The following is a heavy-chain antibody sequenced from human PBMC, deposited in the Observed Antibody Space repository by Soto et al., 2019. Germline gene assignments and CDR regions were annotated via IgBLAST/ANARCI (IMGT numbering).Heavy chain of an antibody. J-gene: IGHJ6*02. Sequence: QLQLQESGPGLVKPSETLSLTCTVSGGSISSSSYYWGWIRQPPGKGLEWIGSIYYSGSTYYNPSHKSRVTISVDTSKNQFSLKLSSVTAADTAVYYCASFRIAAAGTFYYYYGMDVWGQGTTVTVSS. CDR3: ASFRIAAAGTFYYYYGMDV. CDR1: GGSISSSSYY. CDR2: IYYSGST. D-gene: IGHD6-13*01. V-gene: IGHV4-39*01.